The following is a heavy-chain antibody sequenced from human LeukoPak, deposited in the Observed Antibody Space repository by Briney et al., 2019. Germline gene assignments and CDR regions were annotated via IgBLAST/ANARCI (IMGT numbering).Heavy chain of an antibody. CDR1: GFMFYSFW. V-gene: IGHV3-74*01. Sequence: GGSLRLSCEASGFMFYSFWMHWVRQGPGKGLVWVARIKTDGSESSYADFVRGRFIISRDNARNTLFLQMDSLRDDDTAVYFCARDVGPYGGSPGGDWGLGTLVTVSS. D-gene: IGHD1-26*01. CDR2: IKTDGSES. CDR3: ARDVGPYGGSPGGD. J-gene: IGHJ4*02.